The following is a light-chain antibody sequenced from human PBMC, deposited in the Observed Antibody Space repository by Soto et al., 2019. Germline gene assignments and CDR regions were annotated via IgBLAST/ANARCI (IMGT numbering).Light chain of an antibody. J-gene: IGLJ1*01. V-gene: IGLV1-40*01. CDR2: GNS. Sequence: QSVLTQPPSVSGAPGQRVTISCTGSSSNIGAGYDVHWYQQLPGTAPKLLIYGNSNRPSGVPDRFSGSKSGTSASLAITGLQAEDEADYYCQSYDGRLSGYVFGTGTQLTVL. CDR3: QSYDGRLSGYV. CDR1: SSNIGAGYD.